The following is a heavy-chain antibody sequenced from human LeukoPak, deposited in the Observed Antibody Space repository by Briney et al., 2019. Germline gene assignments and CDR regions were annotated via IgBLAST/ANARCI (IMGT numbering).Heavy chain of an antibody. CDR3: ARASGDYSYYYYYMDV. CDR1: GYTFTSYG. V-gene: IGHV1-18*01. CDR2: ISAYNGNT. Sequence: VASVKVSCKASGYTFTSYGISWVRQAPGQGLEWMGWISAYNGNTNYAQKLQGRVTMTTDTSTSTAYMELRSLRSDDTAVYYCARASGDYSYYYYYMDVWGKGTTVTISS. J-gene: IGHJ6*03. D-gene: IGHD4-17*01.